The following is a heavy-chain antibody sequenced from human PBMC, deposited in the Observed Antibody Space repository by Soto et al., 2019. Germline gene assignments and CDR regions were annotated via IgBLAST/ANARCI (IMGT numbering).Heavy chain of an antibody. CDR3: ARAEEYCSGGSCSHFDY. V-gene: IGHV1-8*01. J-gene: IGHJ4*02. CDR1: GDTCTSYD. CDR2: MNPNSGNT. D-gene: IGHD2-15*01. Sequence: ASVKVSCKASGDTCTSYDIKWVRQATGQGLEWMGWMNPNSGNTGYAQKFQGRVTMTRNTSISTAYMELSSLRSEDTAVYYCARAEEYCSGGSCSHFDYWGQGTLVTVSS.